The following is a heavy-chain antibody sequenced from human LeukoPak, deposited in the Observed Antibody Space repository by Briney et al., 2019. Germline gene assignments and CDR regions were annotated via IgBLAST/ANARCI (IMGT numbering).Heavy chain of an antibody. J-gene: IGHJ4*02. V-gene: IGHV3-23*01. CDR2: TSGSGGNT. CDR3: AKVYEWELTLFDY. D-gene: IGHD1-26*01. Sequence: GGSLRLSCAASGFTFSSFAMSWVRQAPGKGLEWVSSTSGSGGNTYYADSVKGRFTISRDNSKNTLYLQMNSLRAEDTAVYYCAKVYEWELTLFDYWGQGTLVTVSS. CDR1: GFTFSSFA.